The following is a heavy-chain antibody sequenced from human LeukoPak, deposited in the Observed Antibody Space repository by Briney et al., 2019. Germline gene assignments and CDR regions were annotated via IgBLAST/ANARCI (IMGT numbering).Heavy chain of an antibody. CDR3: VVVVEPPDSDGFDV. CDR1: RFTFGNSW. J-gene: IGHJ3*01. D-gene: IGHD1-14*01. V-gene: IGHV3-74*01. CDR2: INADGSTA. Sequence: GGSLRLSCAASRFTFGNSWVHWFRQAPGKGLVRVSLINADGSTATYADSVKRRFTISRDNARNTLSLQMNSLTIEDTAVYYCVVVVEPPDSDGFDVWGQGTMITVSS.